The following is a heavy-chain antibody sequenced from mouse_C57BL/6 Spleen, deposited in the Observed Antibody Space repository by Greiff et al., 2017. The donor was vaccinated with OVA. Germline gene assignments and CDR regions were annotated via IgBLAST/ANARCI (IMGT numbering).Heavy chain of an antibody. CDR3: ARGTTVVARYFDV. Sequence: QVQLQQSGAELMKPGASVTLSCKATGYTFTGYWIEWVKQRPGHGLEWIGEILPGSGSTNYNEKFKGKATFTEDTSSNTAYLQLSRLTTEDSAIYYCARGTTVVARYFDVWGTGTTVTVSS. CDR2: ILPGSGST. CDR1: GYTFTGYW. D-gene: IGHD1-1*01. V-gene: IGHV1-9*01. J-gene: IGHJ1*03.